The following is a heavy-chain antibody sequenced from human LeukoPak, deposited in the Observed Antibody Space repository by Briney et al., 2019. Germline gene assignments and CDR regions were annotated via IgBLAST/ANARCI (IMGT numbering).Heavy chain of an antibody. CDR1: GYTFTSYD. CDR3: ARALRGVYYDSSGYSY. D-gene: IGHD3-22*01. V-gene: IGHV1-8*01. Sequence: ASVKVSCKASGYTFTSYDINWVRQATGQGLEWMGWMNPNSGNTGYAQKFQGRVIMTRNTSISTAHMELSSLRSEDTAVYYCARALRGVYYDSSGYSYWGQGTLVTVSS. CDR2: MNPNSGNT. J-gene: IGHJ4*02.